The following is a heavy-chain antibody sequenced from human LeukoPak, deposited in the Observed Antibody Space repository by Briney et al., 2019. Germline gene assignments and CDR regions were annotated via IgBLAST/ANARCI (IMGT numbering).Heavy chain of an antibody. V-gene: IGHV3-48*03. J-gene: IGHJ3*02. CDR3: AREGALTVTKDAFDI. D-gene: IGHD4-17*01. CDR1: GFTFSSYE. CDR2: ITSSGSTI. Sequence: GGSLRLSCAASGFTFSSYEMNWVRQAPGKGLEWVSYITSSGSTIYYADSVKGRFTISRDNAKNSLYLQMNSLRAEDTAVYYCAREGALTVTKDAFDIWGQGTMVTVSS.